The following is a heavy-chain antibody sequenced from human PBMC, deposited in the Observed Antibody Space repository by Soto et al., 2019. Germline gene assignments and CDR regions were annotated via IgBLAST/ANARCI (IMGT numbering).Heavy chain of an antibody. V-gene: IGHV3-48*02. CDR2: ISRSSTTM. J-gene: IGHJ5*02. Sequence: GGSLRLSCAASGLIFSSCDMNWVRQAPGRGLEWISYISRSSTTMYYADSVKGRFSISRDNAKNSVYLHMNSLRDEDTAVYYCVKDLDTNWPYNWFDPWGQGTLVTVSS. D-gene: IGHD1-1*01. CDR3: VKDLDTNWPYNWFDP. CDR1: GLIFSSCD.